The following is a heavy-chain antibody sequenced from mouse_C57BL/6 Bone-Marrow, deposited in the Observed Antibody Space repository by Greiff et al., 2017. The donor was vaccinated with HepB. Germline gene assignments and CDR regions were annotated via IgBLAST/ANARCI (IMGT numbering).Heavy chain of an antibody. D-gene: IGHD2-3*01. CDR3: ARDGYPFAY. CDR1: GYTFTSYW. CDR2: IHPNSGST. V-gene: IGHV1-64*01. J-gene: IGHJ3*01. Sequence: QVQLQQPGAELVKPGASVKLSCKASGYTFTSYWMHWVKQRPGQGLEWIGMIHPNSGSTNYHEKFKSKATLTVDKSSSTAYMQLSSLTSEDSAVYYCARDGYPFAYWGQGTLVTVSA.